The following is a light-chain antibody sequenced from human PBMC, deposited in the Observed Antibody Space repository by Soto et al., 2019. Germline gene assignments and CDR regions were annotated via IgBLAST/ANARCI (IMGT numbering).Light chain of an antibody. Sequence: QPVLTQSPSASASLGASVKLTCTLSSGHSSYAIAWHQQQPEKGPRYLMKLNSDGSHSKGDGIPDRFSGSSSGAERSLTISSNQYEDEALYYCQTWGTGIVFGGGTKLTVL. CDR1: SGHSSYA. CDR2: LNSDGSH. J-gene: IGLJ2*01. CDR3: QTWGTGIV. V-gene: IGLV4-69*01.